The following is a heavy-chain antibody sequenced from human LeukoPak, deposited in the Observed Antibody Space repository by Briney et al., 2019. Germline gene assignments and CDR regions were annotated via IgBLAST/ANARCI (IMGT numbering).Heavy chain of an antibody. CDR3: ARALRGSKGPFDI. J-gene: IGHJ3*02. CDR2: VSDDGSDK. CDR1: GFTFSSFA. D-gene: IGHD3-10*01. V-gene: IGHV3-30*04. Sequence: PGGSLRLSCAASGFTFSSFAMYWVRQAPDKGLEWMAVVSDDGSDKYYADSVKGRFTISRDNSNNTLFLQMNSLRAEDTAVYYCARALRGSKGPFDIWGQGTMVTVSS.